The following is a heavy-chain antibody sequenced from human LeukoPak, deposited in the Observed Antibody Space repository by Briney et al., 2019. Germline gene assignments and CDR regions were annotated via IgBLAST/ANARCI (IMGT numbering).Heavy chain of an antibody. D-gene: IGHD6-13*01. CDR1: GFTFSDYY. Sequence: GGSLRLSCAASGFTFSDYYMSWIRQAPGKGLEWVSYIGSSGSTIYYADSVKGRFTISRDNAKSSLYLQMNSLRAEDTAVYYCARSPIAAAGMFDYWGQGTLVTVSS. CDR3: ARSPIAAAGMFDY. V-gene: IGHV3-11*04. J-gene: IGHJ4*02. CDR2: IGSSGSTI.